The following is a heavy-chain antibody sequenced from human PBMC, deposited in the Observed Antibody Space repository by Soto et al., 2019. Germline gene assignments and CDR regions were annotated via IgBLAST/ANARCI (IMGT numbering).Heavy chain of an antibody. CDR3: ARDCAGTCWFAY. CDR2: INRDSSVI. CDR1: GFSFSDFS. J-gene: IGHJ4*02. D-gene: IGHD2-15*01. Sequence: EVQLVESGGGKVQPGGSLRLSCAVSGFSFSDFSMNWVRQAPGKGLEWISYINRDSSVIMYADSLRGRVTISRDNAKNTLFLQINRLRVEDTAVYYCARDCAGTCWFAYWGPGIPVTVSS. V-gene: IGHV3-48*01.